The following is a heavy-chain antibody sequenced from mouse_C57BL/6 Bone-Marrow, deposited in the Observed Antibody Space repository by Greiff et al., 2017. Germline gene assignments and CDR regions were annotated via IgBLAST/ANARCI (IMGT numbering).Heavy chain of an antibody. CDR3: AYLLWSRGYFDV. CDR2: IDPEDGKT. D-gene: IGHD2-1*01. V-gene: IGHV14-2*01. CDR1: GFNFKDYY. Sequence: VQLQQSGAELVKPGASVKLSCTASGFNFKDYYMHWVKQRPEQGLEWIGRIDPEDGKTKYAAKFQGKATITADTSSNTAYLQLSSLTSEDTAIYYCAYLLWSRGYFDVWGTGTTVTVSS. J-gene: IGHJ1*03.